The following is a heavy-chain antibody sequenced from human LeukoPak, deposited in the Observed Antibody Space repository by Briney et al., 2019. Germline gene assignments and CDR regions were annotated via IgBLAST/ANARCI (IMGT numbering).Heavy chain of an antibody. J-gene: IGHJ3*02. D-gene: IGHD2/OR15-2a*01. V-gene: IGHV1-8*01. CDR1: GYTFTSYD. Sequence: ASVKVSCKASGYTFTSYDIHWVRQATGQGLEWMGWMNRNSGNTGYAQKFQGRVTMTRNNSISTAYMELSSLRAEDTAVYYCAREYPADAFDIWGQGTMVTVSS. CDR3: AREYPADAFDI. CDR2: MNRNSGNT.